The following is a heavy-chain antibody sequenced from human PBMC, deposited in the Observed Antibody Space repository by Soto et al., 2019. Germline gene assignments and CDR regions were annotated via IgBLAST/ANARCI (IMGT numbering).Heavy chain of an antibody. V-gene: IGHV1-18*01. J-gene: IGHJ4*02. Sequence: QVQLVQSGAEVKKPGASVKVSCKASGYAFTSYGVSWVRQAPGQGLEWMGWISAYNGHTNYAQKFQGRVALTTDTSTNTAYMELRSLTSDDTAVYYCARDLSSGWFVYWGQGTLVTVS. CDR2: ISAYNGHT. D-gene: IGHD6-19*01. CDR3: ARDLSSGWFVY. CDR1: GYAFTSYG.